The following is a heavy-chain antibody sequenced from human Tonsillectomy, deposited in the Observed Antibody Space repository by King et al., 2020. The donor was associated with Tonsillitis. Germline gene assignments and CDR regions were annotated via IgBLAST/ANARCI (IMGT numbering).Heavy chain of an antibody. J-gene: IGHJ3*02. CDR2: IKSKTDGGTT. D-gene: IGHD3-22*01. CDR1: GFTFSNAW. Sequence: VQLVESGGGLVKPGGSLRLSCAASGFTFSNAWMSWVRQAPGKGLEWVGRIKSKTDGGTTDYAAPVKGRFTISRDDSKNTLYLQMNSLKTEDTAVYYCTTAMIVVVITPHAFEIWGQGTMVTVSS. CDR3: TTAMIVVVITPHAFEI. V-gene: IGHV3-15*01.